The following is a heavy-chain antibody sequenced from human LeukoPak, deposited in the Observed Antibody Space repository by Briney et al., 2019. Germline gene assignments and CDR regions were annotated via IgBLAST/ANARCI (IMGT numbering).Heavy chain of an antibody. CDR2: IRSKANSYAT. D-gene: IGHD1-26*01. J-gene: IGHJ4*02. CDR3: TRQILSGSYLSSED. V-gene: IGHV3-73*01. CDR1: GFTFSNYA. Sequence: GGSLRLSCAASGFTFSNYAMHWVRQASGKGLEWVGRIRSKANSYATAYAASVKGRFTISRDDSKNTAYLQMNSLKTEDTAVYYCTRQILSGSYLSSEDWGQGTLVTVSS.